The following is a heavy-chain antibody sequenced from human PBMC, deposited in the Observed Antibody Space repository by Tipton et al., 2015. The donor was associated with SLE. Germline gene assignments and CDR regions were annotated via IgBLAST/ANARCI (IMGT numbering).Heavy chain of an antibody. D-gene: IGHD3-22*01. CDR3: ARSAPDSSAYPTFFDY. J-gene: IGHJ4*02. CDR2: SISHSGST. CDR1: GGSFGGAY. V-gene: IGHV4-34*01. Sequence: TLSLTCAVSGGSFGGAYWTWIRQPPGKGLEWIGESISHSGSTNYNPSLKSRVTISEDTSKNQFSLKLTSVTAADTAIYYCARSAPDSSAYPTFFDYWGQGTPVTVSS.